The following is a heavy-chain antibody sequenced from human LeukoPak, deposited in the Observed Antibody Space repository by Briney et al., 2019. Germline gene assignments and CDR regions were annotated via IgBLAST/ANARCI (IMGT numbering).Heavy chain of an antibody. Sequence: NPSETLSLTCGVSDDDIRMYNWWRWVRQSPGKGLEWIGEMSHGGYSNYNPSLKSRASISIDTSGSAVSLTLTSVTAADTAVYFCATRNADSFYFDYWGRGTLVTVSS. V-gene: IGHV4/OR15-8*02. J-gene: IGHJ4*02. CDR1: DDDIRMYNW. D-gene: IGHD4-17*01. CDR2: MSHGGYS. CDR3: ATRNADSFYFDY.